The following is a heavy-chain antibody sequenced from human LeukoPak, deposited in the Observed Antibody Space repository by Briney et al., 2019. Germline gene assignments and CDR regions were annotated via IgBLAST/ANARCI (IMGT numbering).Heavy chain of an antibody. CDR3: AKGSTFYYDSSVYYFYIDV. D-gene: IGHD3-22*01. CDR1: GFTYSNYA. V-gene: IGHV3-23*01. Sequence: GGSLRLSCAAYGFTYSNYAMSWVRQAPGKGLEWVSFISGSGVSTYYADSVKGQFIISRDNSRNTLYLQMDSLRSEDTAVYYCAKGSTFYYDSSVYYFYIDVWGKGTTVTVSS. CDR2: ISGSGVST. J-gene: IGHJ6*03.